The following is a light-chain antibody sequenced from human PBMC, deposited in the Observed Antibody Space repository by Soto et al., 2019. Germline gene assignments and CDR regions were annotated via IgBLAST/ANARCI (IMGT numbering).Light chain of an antibody. J-gene: IGKJ1*01. V-gene: IGKV1-5*03. CDR2: KAS. CDR1: HSISSW. CDR3: QQYNSYPWT. Sequence: DIQMTQSPSTLSASVGDRVTITCRASHSISSWLAWYQQKPGKAPKLLTYKASSLESGVPSRFSGSGSGTEFTLTISSLQPDDFATYYCQQYNSYPWTFGQGTKVEIK.